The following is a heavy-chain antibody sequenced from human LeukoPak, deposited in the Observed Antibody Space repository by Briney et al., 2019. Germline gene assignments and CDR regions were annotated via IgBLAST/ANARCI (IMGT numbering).Heavy chain of an antibody. CDR1: GYTFTGYY. Sequence: VSVKVSCKASGYTFTGYYMQWVRQAPAQGLEWMGRRNPNSGSTKYAQKSQGRVTMTRDTSISPAYMELSRLRSDDTAVYYCARLAARRNYYYYMDVWGKETTVTVSS. CDR3: ARLAARRNYYYYMDV. J-gene: IGHJ6*03. D-gene: IGHD6-6*01. V-gene: IGHV1-2*06. CDR2: RNPNSGST.